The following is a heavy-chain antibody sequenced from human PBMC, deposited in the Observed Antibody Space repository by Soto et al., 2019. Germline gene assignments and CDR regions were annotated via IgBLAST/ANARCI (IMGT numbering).Heavy chain of an antibody. CDR2: IYPGDSDT. CDR3: ASSSAAAGRPTIYGMDV. J-gene: IGHJ6*02. D-gene: IGHD6-13*01. V-gene: IGHV5-51*01. Sequence: GESLKISCKGSGYSFTSYWIGWVRQMPGKGLEWMGIIYPGDSDTRYSPSFQGQVTISADKSISTAYLQWSSLKASDTAMYYCASSSAAAGRPTIYGMDVWGQGTTVTVSS. CDR1: GYSFTSYW.